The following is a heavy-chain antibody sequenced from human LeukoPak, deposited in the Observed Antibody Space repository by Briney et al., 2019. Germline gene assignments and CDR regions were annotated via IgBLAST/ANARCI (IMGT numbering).Heavy chain of an antibody. J-gene: IGHJ4*02. V-gene: IGHV3-23*01. CDR3: AKISSSSCVDY. CDR1: GFTFSSYA. Sequence: PGGSLRLSCAASGFTFSSYAMTWVRQAPGKGLDWVSAISGSGSNTYYADSVKGRFTLSRDNSKNTLYLQMNSLRAEDTAVYHCAKISSSSCVDYWGQGTLVTVSS. CDR2: ISGSGSNT. D-gene: IGHD6-6*01.